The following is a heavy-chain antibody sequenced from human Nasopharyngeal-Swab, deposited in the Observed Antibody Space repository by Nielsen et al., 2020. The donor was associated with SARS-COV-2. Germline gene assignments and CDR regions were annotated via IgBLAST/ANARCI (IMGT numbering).Heavy chain of an antibody. Sequence: SCADSGFTFSSYAMHWVRQAPGKGLEWVAVISYDGSNKYYADSVKGRFTIPRDNSKNTLYLQMNSLRAEDTAVYYCARDGYSSSSTWAYYYYYMDVWGKGTTVTVSS. V-gene: IGHV3-30-3*01. J-gene: IGHJ6*03. CDR3: ARDGYSSSSTWAYYYYYMDV. CDR2: ISYDGSNK. CDR1: GFTFSSYA. D-gene: IGHD6-6*01.